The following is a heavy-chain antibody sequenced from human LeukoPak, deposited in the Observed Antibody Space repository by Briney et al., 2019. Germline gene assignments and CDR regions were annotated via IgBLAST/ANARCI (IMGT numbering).Heavy chain of an antibody. Sequence: SETLSPTSTVVAGSTSSYYCSCIRQLHENGREWIGNIYYTGSTNYNPSLKSRVSISVDTSKNLFSLKLSSVTAADTAVYYCARALTTTVMDIWGKGTTVTVSS. D-gene: IGHD3-22*01. CDR3: ARALTTTVMDI. J-gene: IGHJ6*03. CDR1: AGSTSSYY. CDR2: IYYTGST. V-gene: IGHV4-59*01.